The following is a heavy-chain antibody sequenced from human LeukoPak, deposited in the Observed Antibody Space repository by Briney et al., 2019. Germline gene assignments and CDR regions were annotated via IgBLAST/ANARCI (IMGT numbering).Heavy chain of an antibody. D-gene: IGHD6-13*01. J-gene: IGHJ4*02. CDR2: ISSNGGST. V-gene: IGHV3-64D*09. CDR3: ARDIDPSSSWSPTIDY. CDR1: GFTFSSYA. Sequence: GGSLRLSCSASGFTFSSYAMHWVRQAPGKGLEYVSAISSNGGSTYYADSVKGRFTISRDNSKNTLYLQMSSLRAEDTAVYYCARDIDPSSSWSPTIDYWGQGTLVTVSS.